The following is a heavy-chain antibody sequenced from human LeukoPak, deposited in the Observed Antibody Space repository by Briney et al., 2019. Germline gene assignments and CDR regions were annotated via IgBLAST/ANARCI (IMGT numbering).Heavy chain of an antibody. J-gene: IGHJ3*02. D-gene: IGHD3-16*02. CDR3: ARDIEAFDI. CDR1: GFNFSSYW. CDR2: IKRDGSEK. Sequence: PGGSLRLSCAASGFNFSSYWMSWVRQAPGKGLEGVAYIKRDGSEKYYVDSVKGRFTISRDNAKNSLYLQMNSPRAEDTAVYYCARDIEAFDIWGQGTMDTVSS. V-gene: IGHV3-7*01.